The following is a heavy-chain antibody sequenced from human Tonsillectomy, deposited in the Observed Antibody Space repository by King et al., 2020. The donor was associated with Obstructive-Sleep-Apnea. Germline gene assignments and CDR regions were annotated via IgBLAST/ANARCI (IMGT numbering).Heavy chain of an antibody. J-gene: IGHJ4*02. CDR1: GFTFSDAY. CDR3: PPGPVGGGATIDGY. CDR2: IKLILDGYTT. V-gene: IGHV3-15*01. Sequence: VQMVESGGGLVKPGGSLRLSCAASGFTFSDAYMTWVRQAPGKGLEWVGHIKLILDGYTTDYGAPVKDRFIISRDDSRNTVYLQMNSLKTEDTAVYYCPPGPVGGGATIDGYWGQGTLVTVSS. D-gene: IGHD3-16*01.